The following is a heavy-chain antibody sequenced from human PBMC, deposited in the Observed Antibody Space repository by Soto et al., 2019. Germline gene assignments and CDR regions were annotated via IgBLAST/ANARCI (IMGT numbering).Heavy chain of an antibody. CDR1: GFTYSSYW. Sequence: EVQLEESGGGLVQPGGSLRLSCAASGFTYSSYWMHWVRQAPEKGLVWVSRINSDGSSTTYADSVKGRFTISRDNAKNTLYLQMNSLRAEDTAIYYCSRGEMATIWPIGYWGQGSLVTVSS. CDR3: SRGEMATIWPIGY. CDR2: INSDGSST. D-gene: IGHD5-12*01. J-gene: IGHJ4*02. V-gene: IGHV3-74*01.